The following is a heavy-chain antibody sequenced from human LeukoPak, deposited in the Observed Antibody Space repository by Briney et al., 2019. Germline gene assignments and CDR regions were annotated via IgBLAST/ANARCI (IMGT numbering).Heavy chain of an antibody. Sequence: GGSLRLSCAASGFTFSSYWMHWVRQAPGKGLVWVSRINSDGSSTSYADSVKGRFTISRHNAKNSLYLQMNSLRAEDTAVYYCARVRWGGLYYFDYWGQGTLVTVSS. V-gene: IGHV3-74*01. CDR2: INSDGSST. CDR1: GFTFSSYW. D-gene: IGHD3-16*01. J-gene: IGHJ4*02. CDR3: ARVRWGGLYYFDY.